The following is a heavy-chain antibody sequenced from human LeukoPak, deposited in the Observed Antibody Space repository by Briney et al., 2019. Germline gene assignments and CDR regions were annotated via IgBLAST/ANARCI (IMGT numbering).Heavy chain of an antibody. CDR3: AKDRVGFDP. V-gene: IGHV3-23*01. CDR2: ISASGGST. CDR1: GFTFSTYA. J-gene: IGHJ5*02. Sequence: GGSLRLSCAASGFTFSTYAMSWVRQAPGKGLEWVSGISASGGSTYYADSVKGRFTISRDNSKNTLYLQMNSLRVEDTAVYYCAKDRVGFDPWGQGTLVTVSS.